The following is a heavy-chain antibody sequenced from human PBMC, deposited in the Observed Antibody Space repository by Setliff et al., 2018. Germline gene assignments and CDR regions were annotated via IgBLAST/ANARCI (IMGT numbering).Heavy chain of an antibody. CDR2: IKQDGSEK. V-gene: IGHV3-7*01. J-gene: IGHJ4*02. CDR3: AIDPHFDS. CDR1: GFTFSTYW. Sequence: GWSLRLSCAASGFTFSTYWMSWVRQAPGKGLEWVANIKQDGSEKYYVDSVKGRFSIYRDNAKNSLYLHRNSLCAEDTAVYYCAIDPHFDSWGQGTLVTVSS.